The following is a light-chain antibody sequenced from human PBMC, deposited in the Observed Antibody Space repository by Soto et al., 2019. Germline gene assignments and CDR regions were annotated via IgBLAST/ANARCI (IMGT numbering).Light chain of an antibody. V-gene: IGKV1-5*03. CDR3: QQYNFYPWT. J-gene: IGKJ1*01. CDR1: QSVSTW. CDR2: KAS. Sequence: DIQKTQSPSTLSASVGDRVNITCRASQSVSTWLAWYQQKSGKAPKVLISKASSLESGVPSRFSGSGSETEFTLTISSLQPDDYATYFCQQYNFYPWTFGRGTKVEIK.